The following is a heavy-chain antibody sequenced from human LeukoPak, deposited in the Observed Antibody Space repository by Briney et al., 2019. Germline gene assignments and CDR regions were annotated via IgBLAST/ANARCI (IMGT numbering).Heavy chain of an antibody. J-gene: IGHJ4*02. CDR2: LNPNTGVT. Sequence: ASVKVSCKASGYTVTDYYIHWVRQAPGQGLEWMGWLNPNTGVTNYPQKFQGRVTMTRDTSINTAYMDLSTLRSDDTAVYYWATAPGSYYHFDHWGQGTLVTVSS. CDR3: ATAPGSYYHFDH. D-gene: IGHD1-26*01. V-gene: IGHV1-2*02. CDR1: GYTVTDYY.